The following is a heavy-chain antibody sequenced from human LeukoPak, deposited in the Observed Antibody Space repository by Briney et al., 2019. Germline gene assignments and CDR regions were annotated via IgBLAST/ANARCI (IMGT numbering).Heavy chain of an antibody. CDR1: GYTFTNYA. D-gene: IGHD1-26*01. J-gene: IGHJ3*02. V-gene: IGHV1-3*03. CDR3: AREKFVVGAIHNAFDI. CDR2: INAGNGNT. Sequence: GASVKVSCKASGYTFTNYAMHWVRQAPGQRLEWMGWINAGNGNTKYSQELQGRVTITRDTSASTVYMELSSLRSEDMAVYYCAREKFVVGAIHNAFDIWGQGTMVTVSS.